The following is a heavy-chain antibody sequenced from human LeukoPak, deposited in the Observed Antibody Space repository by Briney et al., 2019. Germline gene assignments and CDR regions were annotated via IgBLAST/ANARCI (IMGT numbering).Heavy chain of an antibody. CDR2: ISSSSNTI. D-gene: IGHD6-13*01. CDR3: ARDPGLMRAAACGDY. Sequence: GGSLRLSCAAAGFTFSSYGMIWVRQAPGKGLEWISYISSSSNTIYYADSVKGRFTISRDNAKNSLYLQVSSLRAEDTAVYYCARDPGLMRAAACGDYWGQGTLVIVSS. J-gene: IGHJ4*02. CDR1: GFTFSSYG. V-gene: IGHV3-48*01.